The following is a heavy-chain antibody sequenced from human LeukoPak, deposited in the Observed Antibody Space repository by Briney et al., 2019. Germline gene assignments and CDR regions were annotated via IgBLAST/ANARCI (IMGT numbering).Heavy chain of an antibody. J-gene: IGHJ5*02. CDR3: ANLDPYCSGGRCP. CDR2: ISSIGDYI. D-gene: IGHD2-15*01. CDR1: GFTFSTYS. Sequence: PGGSLRLSCAASGFTFSTYSMNWVRQAPGKGLEWVSSISSIGDYIYYADSVKGRFTISRDHAKNSLYLQMNSLRPEDTAVYYCANLDPYCSGGRCPWGQGTLVSVSS. V-gene: IGHV3-21*01.